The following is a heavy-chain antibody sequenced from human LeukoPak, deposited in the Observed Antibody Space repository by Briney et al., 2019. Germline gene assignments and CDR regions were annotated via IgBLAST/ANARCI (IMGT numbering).Heavy chain of an antibody. Sequence: SETLSLTCAVSGGSISSSYWWSWIRQPPGKGLEWIGEIYHSGSTNYNLSLKSRVTISVDKSKNQFSLKLNSVTAADTAVYYCARGGHSYGLGSFDYWGQGTLVTVSS. D-gene: IGHD5-18*01. CDR3: ARGGHSYGLGSFDY. J-gene: IGHJ4*02. V-gene: IGHV4-4*02. CDR1: GGSISSSYW. CDR2: IYHSGST.